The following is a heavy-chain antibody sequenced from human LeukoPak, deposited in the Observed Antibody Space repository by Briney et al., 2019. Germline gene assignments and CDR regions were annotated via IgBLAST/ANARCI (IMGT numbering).Heavy chain of an antibody. V-gene: IGHV3-30*02. CDR2: IRYDGSNK. CDR1: GFTFSSYW. CDR3: AKATTTVVTSRGY. D-gene: IGHD4-23*01. J-gene: IGHJ4*02. Sequence: GGSLRLSCAASGFTFSSYWMHWVRQAPGKGLEWVAFIRYDGSNKYYADSVKGRFTISRDNSKNTLYLQMNSLGAEDTAVYYCAKATTTVVTSRGYWGQGTLVTVSS.